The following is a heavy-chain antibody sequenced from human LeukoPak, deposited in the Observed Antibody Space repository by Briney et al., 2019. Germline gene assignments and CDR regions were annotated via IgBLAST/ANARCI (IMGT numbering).Heavy chain of an antibody. CDR2: VSATGGST. CDR1: GFTFRSFV. V-gene: IGHV3-23*01. Sequence: GGSLRLSCAASGFTFRSFVMSWLRQAPGKGLEWVSTVSATGGSTYYADSVKGRFTISRDNFKNTVFLQMNSLRAEDTALYYCAKDVSAAPGYWGQGTLVTVSS. J-gene: IGHJ4*02. D-gene: IGHD3-10*01. CDR3: AKDVSAAPGY.